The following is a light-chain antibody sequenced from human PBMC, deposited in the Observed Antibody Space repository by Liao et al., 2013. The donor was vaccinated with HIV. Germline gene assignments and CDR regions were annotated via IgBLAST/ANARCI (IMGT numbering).Light chain of an antibody. CDR2: SDS. Sequence: SYVLTQPPSVSVAPGKTASITCGGNNIGRKSVHWYQQRPGQAPVVVMHSDSDRPSGIPERFSGSKSGSTATLTISRVEAGDEADYYCQVWDSTTDRVLFGGGTNLTVL. CDR3: QVWDSTTDRVL. V-gene: IGLV3-21*01. J-gene: IGLJ2*01. CDR1: NIGRKS.